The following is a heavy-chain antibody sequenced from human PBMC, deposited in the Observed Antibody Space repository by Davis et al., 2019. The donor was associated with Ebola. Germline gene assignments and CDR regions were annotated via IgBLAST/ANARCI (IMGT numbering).Heavy chain of an antibody. V-gene: IGHV1-69*04. D-gene: IGHD2-8*02. J-gene: IGHJ5*02. CDR2: IIPILGIA. CDR3: ARGGYCTGGVCYNPWFDP. Sequence: SVKVSCKASGGTFSSYAISWVRQAPGQGLEWMGRIIPILGIANYAQKFQGRVTITADESTSTAYMELSSLRSEDTAVYYCARGGYCTGGVCYNPWFDPWGQGTLVTVSS. CDR1: GGTFSSYA.